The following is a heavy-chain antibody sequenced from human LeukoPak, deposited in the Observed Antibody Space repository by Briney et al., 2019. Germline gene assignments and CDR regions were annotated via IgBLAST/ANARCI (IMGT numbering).Heavy chain of an antibody. D-gene: IGHD3-10*01. CDR3: ARHSGSGSYRSVFGY. Sequence: GESLKISCKGSGYTFTNYWIDWVRQMPGKGLEWMGIIYPGDSDTRYSPSFQGQVTISADKSISTAYLTWSSLKASDTAMYYCARHSGSGSYRSVFGYWGQGTLVTVSS. J-gene: IGHJ4*02. V-gene: IGHV5-51*01. CDR2: IYPGDSDT. CDR1: GYTFTNYW.